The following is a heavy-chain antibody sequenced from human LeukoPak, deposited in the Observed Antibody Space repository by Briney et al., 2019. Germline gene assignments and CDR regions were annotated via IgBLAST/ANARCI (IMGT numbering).Heavy chain of an antibody. CDR1: GFTFSSYS. D-gene: IGHD2-2*01. CDR3: ASAKYCSSTSCYYYYYYMDV. CDR2: ISSSSSTI. Sequence: PGGSLRLSCAASGFTFSSYSMNWVRQAPGKGLEWASYISSSSSTIYYADSVKGRFTISRDNAKNSLYLQMNCLRAEDTAVYYCASAKYCSSTSCYYYYYYMDVWGKGTTVTVSS. J-gene: IGHJ6*03. V-gene: IGHV3-48*04.